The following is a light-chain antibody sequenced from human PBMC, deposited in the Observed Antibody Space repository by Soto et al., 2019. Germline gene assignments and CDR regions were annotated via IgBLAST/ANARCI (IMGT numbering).Light chain of an antibody. CDR2: KAS. CDR1: QSISTW. J-gene: IGKJ1*01. V-gene: IGKV1-5*03. CDR3: QQYINRWT. Sequence: DIQMPQAPSTLSASVGDRVTITCRASQSISTWLAWYQQKPGKAPKLLIYKASSLESGVPSRFSGSGSGTEFTLTISSLQPDDFATYYCQQYINRWTFGQGTKV.